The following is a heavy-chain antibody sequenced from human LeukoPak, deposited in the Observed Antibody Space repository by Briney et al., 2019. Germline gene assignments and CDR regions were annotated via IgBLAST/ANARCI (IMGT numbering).Heavy chain of an antibody. J-gene: IGHJ6*03. Sequence: PGGSLRLSCGASGFSLRTYNVNWVPQAPGKALEWVSSITSSGREIFYIDSVQGRFTISRDNAEKSLYLQMDSLRAEDTAVYFCARDPYNGAYGNDYYYYMDAWGKGTTVTVSS. CDR3: ARDPYNGAYGNDYYYYMDA. CDR1: GFSLRTYN. CDR2: ITSSGREI. V-gene: IGHV3-21*01. D-gene: IGHD5-12*01.